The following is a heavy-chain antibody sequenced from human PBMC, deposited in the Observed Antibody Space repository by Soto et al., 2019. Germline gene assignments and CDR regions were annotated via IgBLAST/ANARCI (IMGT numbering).Heavy chain of an antibody. D-gene: IGHD3-3*01. J-gene: IGHJ5*02. Sequence: SETLSLTCTVSGGSISSYYWSWIRQPPGKGLEWIGEINHSGSTNYNPSLKSRVTISVDTSKNQFSLKLSSVTAADTAVYYCARSGYDFWSGSAYNWFDPWGQGTLVTVSS. CDR1: GGSISSYY. CDR2: INHSGST. V-gene: IGHV4-34*01. CDR3: ARSGYDFWSGSAYNWFDP.